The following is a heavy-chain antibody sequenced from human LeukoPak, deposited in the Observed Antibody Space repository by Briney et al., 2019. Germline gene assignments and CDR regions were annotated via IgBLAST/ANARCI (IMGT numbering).Heavy chain of an antibody. J-gene: IGHJ4*02. CDR3: ARVDYYDSSGYYS. V-gene: IGHV3-74*01. CDR2: INSDGSST. D-gene: IGHD3-22*01. Sequence: GGSLRLSCAASGFTFSSYWMHWDRQAPGKGLVWVSRINSDGSSTSYADSVKGRFTISRDNAKNTLYLQMNSLRAEDTAVYYCARVDYYDSSGYYSWGQGTLVTVSS. CDR1: GFTFSSYW.